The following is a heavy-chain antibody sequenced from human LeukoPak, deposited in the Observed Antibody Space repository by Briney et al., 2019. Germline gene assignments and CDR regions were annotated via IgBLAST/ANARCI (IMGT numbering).Heavy chain of an antibody. V-gene: IGHV1-2*02. CDR1: GYTFTGYY. J-gene: IGHJ4*02. Sequence: ASVKVSCKASGYTFTGYYMHWVRQAPGQGLEWMGWINPNSGGTNYAQKFQGRVTMTRDTSISTAYMELSRLRSDDTAVYYCAREDIVLMVPDCWGQGTLVTVSS. CDR3: AREDIVLMVPDC. CDR2: INPNSGGT. D-gene: IGHD2-8*01.